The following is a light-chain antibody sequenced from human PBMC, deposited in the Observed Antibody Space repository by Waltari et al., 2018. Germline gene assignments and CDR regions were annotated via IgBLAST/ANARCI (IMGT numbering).Light chain of an antibody. CDR3: QQYNRFSP. CDR1: EAINKW. Sequence: DTQLSQFPSTLAASVGDRVTITCRTREAINKWLAWYQQKPGKAPKVLIYDASTLQSGVPSRFRGRGSGTEFTLTIDSLQPDDFATYYCQQYNRFSPFGQGTNVEVK. CDR2: DAS. J-gene: IGKJ1*01. V-gene: IGKV1-5*01.